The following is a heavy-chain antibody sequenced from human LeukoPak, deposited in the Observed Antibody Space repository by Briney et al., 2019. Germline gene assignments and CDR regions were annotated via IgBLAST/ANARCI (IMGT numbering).Heavy chain of an antibody. CDR1: GGSFSGYY. CDR3: AGGQGYFDYTGAYYGMDV. V-gene: IGHV4-34*01. CDR2: INHSGST. D-gene: IGHD3-9*01. J-gene: IGHJ6*02. Sequence: SETLSLTCAVHGGSFSGYYWSWIRQPPGKGLEWIGEINHSGSTNYNPSLKSRVTISVDTSKNQFSLKLSSVTAADTAVYYCAGGQGYFDYTGAYYGMDVWGQGTTVTVSS.